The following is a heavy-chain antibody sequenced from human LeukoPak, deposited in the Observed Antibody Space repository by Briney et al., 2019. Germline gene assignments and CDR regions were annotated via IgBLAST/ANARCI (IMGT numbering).Heavy chain of an antibody. CDR1: GGSISSYY. J-gene: IGHJ6*03. D-gene: IGHD2-15*01. CDR2: IYTSGST. CDR3: ARGSYCSGGSCYFRDYYYYYMDV. V-gene: IGHV4-4*07. Sequence: SETLSLTCTVSGGSISSYYWSWIRQPAGKGLEWIGRIYTSGSTNYNPSLKSRVTMSVDTSKDQFSLKLSSVTAADTAVYYYARGSYCSGGSCYFRDYYYYYMDVWGKGTTVTVSS.